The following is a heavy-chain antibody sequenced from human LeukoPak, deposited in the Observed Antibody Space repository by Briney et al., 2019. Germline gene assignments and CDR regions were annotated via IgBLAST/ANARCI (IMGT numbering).Heavy chain of an antibody. CDR2: IYYSGGT. CDR1: GGSISSSNW. Sequence: SGTLSLTCAVSGGSISSSNWWSWVRQPPGKGLEWIGSIYYSGGTYYNPSLKSRVAISADTSKNQFSLKLSSVTAADTAVYYCARGLIESRPAVNYYYYYGMDVWGQGTTVTVSS. J-gene: IGHJ6*02. D-gene: IGHD2-2*01. V-gene: IGHV4-4*02. CDR3: ARGLIESRPAVNYYYYYGMDV.